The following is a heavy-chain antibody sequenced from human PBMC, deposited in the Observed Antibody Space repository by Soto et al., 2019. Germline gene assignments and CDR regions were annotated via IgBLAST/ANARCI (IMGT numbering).Heavy chain of an antibody. D-gene: IGHD5-12*01. CDR2: ISYDGSNK. CDR1: GFTFSSYA. Sequence: GGSLRLSCAASGFTFSSYAMHWVRQAPGKGLEWVAVISYDGSNKYYADSVKGRFTISRDNSKNTLYLQMNSLRAEDTAVYYCAREDIVATMDAFDIWGQGTMVTVSS. J-gene: IGHJ3*02. CDR3: AREDIVATMDAFDI. V-gene: IGHV3-30-3*01.